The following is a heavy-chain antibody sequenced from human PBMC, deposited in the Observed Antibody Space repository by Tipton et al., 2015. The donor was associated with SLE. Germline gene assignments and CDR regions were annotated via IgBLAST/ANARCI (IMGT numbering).Heavy chain of an antibody. CDR3: ATTSSIAARPGYNWFDP. CDR2: IYYSGST. CDR1: GDSISSSSYY. D-gene: IGHD6-6*01. V-gene: IGHV4-39*07. Sequence: TLSLTCTVSGDSISSSSYYWGWIRQPPGKGLEWIGSIYYSGSTYYNPSLKSRVTISVDTSKNQFSLKLSSVTAADTAVYYCATTSSIAARPGYNWFDPWGQGTLVTVSS. J-gene: IGHJ5*02.